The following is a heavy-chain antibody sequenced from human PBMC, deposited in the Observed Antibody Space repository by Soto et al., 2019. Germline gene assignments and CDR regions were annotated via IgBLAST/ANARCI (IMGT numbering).Heavy chain of an antibody. CDR3: ARHSNRNYGPYYFDF. D-gene: IGHD4-4*01. Sequence: LETLSLTCTVSGGSVSSYYWGWIRQPPGKGLEWIGYIYYSGSTKYNPSLKSRVTMSVDTSNNQFSLKVSSVTAADTAVYYCARHSNRNYGPYYFDFWGLGALVTLSS. CDR2: IYYSGST. V-gene: IGHV4-59*08. J-gene: IGHJ4*02. CDR1: GGSVSSYY.